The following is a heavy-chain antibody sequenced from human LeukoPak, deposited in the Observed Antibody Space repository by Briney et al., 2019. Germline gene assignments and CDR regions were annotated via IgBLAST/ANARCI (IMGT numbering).Heavy chain of an antibody. V-gene: IGHV3-30*02. CDR1: GFTFSSYG. CDR2: IRYDGSNK. Sequence: VGSLRLSCAASGFTFSSYGMHWVRQAPGKGLEWVAFIRYDGSNKYYAGSVKGRFTISRDNSKNTLYLQMNSLRAEDTAVYYCAKEKGPYYDSSGYDYWGQGTLVTVSS. D-gene: IGHD3-22*01. CDR3: AKEKGPYYDSSGYDY. J-gene: IGHJ4*02.